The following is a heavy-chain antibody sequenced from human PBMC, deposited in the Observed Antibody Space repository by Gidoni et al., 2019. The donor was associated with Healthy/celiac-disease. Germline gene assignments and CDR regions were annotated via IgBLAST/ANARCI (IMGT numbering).Heavy chain of an antibody. V-gene: IGHV3-21*01. Sequence: EVQRVESGGGLVKPGGSLRLSCAASGFTFSSYSMNWVRQAPGKGLEWVSSISSSSSYIYYADSVKGRFTLSRDNAKNSLYLQMNSLRAEDTAVYYCATNRPDYYDSSGYKTDYWGQGTLVTVSS. D-gene: IGHD3-22*01. J-gene: IGHJ4*02. CDR1: GFTFSSYS. CDR3: ATNRPDYYDSSGYKTDY. CDR2: ISSSSSYI.